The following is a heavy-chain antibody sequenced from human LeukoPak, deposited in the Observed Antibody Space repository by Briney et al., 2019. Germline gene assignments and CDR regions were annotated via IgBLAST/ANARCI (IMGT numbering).Heavy chain of an antibody. CDR1: GFTFSSHL. D-gene: IGHD6-13*01. J-gene: IGHJ4*02. V-gene: IGHV3-7*01. CDR2: INQDGSER. CDR3: GRVIAGAIDY. Sequence: GGSLRLSRAASGFTFSSHLMSWVRQAPGKGLEWVANINQDGSERFYVDFVKGRFTISRDNADNSMYLQMNSLRAEDTAVYYCGRVIAGAIDYWGQRTLVTVSS.